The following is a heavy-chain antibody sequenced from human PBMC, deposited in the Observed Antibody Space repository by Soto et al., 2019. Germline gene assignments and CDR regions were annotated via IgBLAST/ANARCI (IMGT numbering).Heavy chain of an antibody. CDR2: IYYSGST. CDR3: ARHHDS. Sequence: SETLSLTCTGSDGAISRDYWSWIRQPPGKGLEWIGYIYYSGSTNYNPSLKSRVTISVDTSKNQFSLKLSSVTAADKAVYYCARHHDSWSQGTLVIVS. J-gene: IGHJ4*02. CDR1: DGAISRDY. V-gene: IGHV4-59*08.